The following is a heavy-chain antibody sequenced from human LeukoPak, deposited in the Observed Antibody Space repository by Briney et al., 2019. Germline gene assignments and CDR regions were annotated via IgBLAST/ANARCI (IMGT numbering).Heavy chain of an antibody. J-gene: IGHJ4*02. Sequence: SETLSLTCAVSGYSISSGYYWGWIRQPPGKGLEWIGSIYHGGSTYYNPSLKSRVTISVDTSKSQFSLKLSSVTAADTAVYYCARHETPYYYDSSGYLDYWGQGTLVTVSS. V-gene: IGHV4-38-2*01. D-gene: IGHD3-22*01. CDR1: GYSISSGYY. CDR3: ARHETPYYYDSSGYLDY. CDR2: IYHGGST.